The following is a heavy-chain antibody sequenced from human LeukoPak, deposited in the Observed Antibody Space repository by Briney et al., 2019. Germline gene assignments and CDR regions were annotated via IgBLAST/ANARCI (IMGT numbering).Heavy chain of an antibody. Sequence: GASVKVSCKASGYTFTSYYMHWVRQAPGQGLEWMGWINPNSGGTNYAQKFQVRVTMTRDTSINTAYMELSRLRSDDTAVYYCARAMNYYDSSGYYLNYFDSWGQGTLVTVSS. D-gene: IGHD3-22*01. V-gene: IGHV1-2*02. CDR1: GYTFTSYY. CDR3: ARAMNYYDSSGYYLNYFDS. J-gene: IGHJ4*02. CDR2: INPNSGGT.